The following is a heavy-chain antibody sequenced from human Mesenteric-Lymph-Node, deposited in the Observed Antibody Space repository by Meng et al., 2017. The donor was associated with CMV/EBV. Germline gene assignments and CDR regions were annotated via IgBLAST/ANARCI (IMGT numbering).Heavy chain of an antibody. CDR2: IRYDGSNK. V-gene: IGHV3-30*02. J-gene: IGHJ4*02. Sequence: GGSLRLSCAASGFTFSSYGMHWVRQAPGKGLEWVAFIRYDGSNKYYADSVKGRFTISRDNSKNTLYLQMNSLRAEDTAVYYCAKDRHPVDSGSYYYFDYWGQGTLVTVSS. CDR3: AKDRHPVDSGSYYYFDY. D-gene: IGHD1-26*01. CDR1: GFTFSSYG.